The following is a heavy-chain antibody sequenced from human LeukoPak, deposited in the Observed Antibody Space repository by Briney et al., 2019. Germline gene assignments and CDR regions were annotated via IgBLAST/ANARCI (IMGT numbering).Heavy chain of an antibody. J-gene: IGHJ6*02. V-gene: IGHV1-69*13. D-gene: IGHD2-2*01. CDR1: GVTLSSDA. CDR2: IIPIFGTA. CDR3: ARVRDIVVVPAAGNYYYGMDV. Sequence: SVKVSCKASGVTLSSDAISSVPQAPGQGLEWMGGIIPIFGTANYAQKFLGRVTITADESTSTAYMELSSLRSEDTAVYYCARVRDIVVVPAAGNYYYGMDVWGQGTTVTVSS.